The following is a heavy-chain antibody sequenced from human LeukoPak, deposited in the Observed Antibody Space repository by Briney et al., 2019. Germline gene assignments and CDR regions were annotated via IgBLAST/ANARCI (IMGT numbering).Heavy chain of an antibody. D-gene: IGHD3-3*01. CDR2: IYTSGST. V-gene: IGHV4-4*07. Sequence: SETLSLTCTVSGGSISSYYWSWIRQPAGKGLEWIGRIYTSGSTNYNPSLRSRVTMSVDTSKNQFSLKLSSVTAADTAVYYCARSYYDFWSGYYIRWFDPWGQGTLVTVSS. J-gene: IGHJ5*02. CDR3: ARSYYDFWSGYYIRWFDP. CDR1: GGSISSYY.